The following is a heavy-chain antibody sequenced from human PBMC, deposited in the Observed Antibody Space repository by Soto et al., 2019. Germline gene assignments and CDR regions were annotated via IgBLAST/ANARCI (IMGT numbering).Heavy chain of an antibody. Sequence: LRLSCAASGFAFSNYAMGWVRQAPGKGLEWVSSISTSIDATYYADSVKGRFIISRDDSKNTLYLQMNSLRAEDSAVYYCAKDRTVAARNFDSWGQGTLVTVSS. J-gene: IGHJ4*02. CDR1: GFAFSNYA. D-gene: IGHD6-6*01. CDR3: AKDRTVAARNFDS. CDR2: ISTSIDAT. V-gene: IGHV3-23*01.